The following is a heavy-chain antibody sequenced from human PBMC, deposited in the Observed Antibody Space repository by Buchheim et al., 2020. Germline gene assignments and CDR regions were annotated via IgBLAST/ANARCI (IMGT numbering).Heavy chain of an antibody. CDR1: GGPFSGYY. Sequence: QVQLQQWGAGLLKPSETLSLTCAVHGGPFSGYYWSWIRQPPGKGLEWIREINYSGSADYNPSLKGRVTISVDTSMNQFSLKLISVTAADTAVYYCARGSGRGTAAVTWGQGTL. D-gene: IGHD6-13*01. CDR2: INYSGSA. V-gene: IGHV4-34*02. J-gene: IGHJ5*02. CDR3: ARGSGRGTAAVT.